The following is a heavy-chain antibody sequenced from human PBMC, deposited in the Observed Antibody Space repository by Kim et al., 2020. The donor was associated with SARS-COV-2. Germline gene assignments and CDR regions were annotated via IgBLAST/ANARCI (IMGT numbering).Heavy chain of an antibody. CDR3: ARCGYSYYYYGMDV. Sequence: ASVKVSCKASGYTFTGYYMHWVRQAPGQGLEWMGWINPNSGGTNYAQKFQGRVTMTRDTSISTAYMELSRLRSDDTAVYYCARCGYSYYYYGMDVWGQGTTVTVSS. J-gene: IGHJ6*02. CDR2: INPNSGGT. CDR1: GYTFTGYY. V-gene: IGHV1-2*02. D-gene: IGHD3-22*01.